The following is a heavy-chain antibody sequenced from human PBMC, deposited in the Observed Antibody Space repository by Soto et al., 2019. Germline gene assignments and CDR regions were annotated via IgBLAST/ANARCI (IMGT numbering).Heavy chain of an antibody. CDR3: AGTDTAMEGTDY. CDR2: IIPIFGTA. V-gene: IGHV1-69*12. Sequence: QVQLVQSGAEVKKPGSSVKVSCKASGGTFSSYAISWVRQAPGQGLEWMGGIIPIFGTANYAQKFQGRVXIXAXXSTSTAYRELSSLRAEDTAVYYCAGTDTAMEGTDYWGQGTLVTVSS. D-gene: IGHD5-18*01. CDR1: GGTFSSYA. J-gene: IGHJ4*02.